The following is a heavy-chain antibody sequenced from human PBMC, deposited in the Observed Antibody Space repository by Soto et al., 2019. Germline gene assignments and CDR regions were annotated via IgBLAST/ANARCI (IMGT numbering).Heavy chain of an antibody. CDR2: IYHSGST. CDR3: ARDLGEYYDSSGYWDY. Sequence: PWETLAPTCAVSGYSIRSGYYWGWIRHPPVKGLEWIGSIYHSGSTYYNPSLKSRVTISVDTSKKQFSLKLSSVTDADKAVYYCARDLGEYYDSSGYWDYWGQGTLVTVSS. D-gene: IGHD3-22*01. V-gene: IGHV4-38-2*02. CDR1: GYSIRSGYY. J-gene: IGHJ4*02.